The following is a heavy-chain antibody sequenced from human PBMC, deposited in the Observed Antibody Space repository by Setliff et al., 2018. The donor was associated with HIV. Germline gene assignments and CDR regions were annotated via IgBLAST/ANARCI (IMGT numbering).Heavy chain of an antibody. V-gene: IGHV4-39*01. Sequence: PSETLSLTCAVYGGSFSGYYWGWIRQPPGKGLEWIGSIYYSGSTYYNPSLKSRVTISVDTSKNQFSLKLSSVTAADTAVYYCARQWPYYYYMDVWGKGTTVTVSS. D-gene: IGHD5-12*01. J-gene: IGHJ6*03. CDR2: IYYSGST. CDR1: GGSFSGYY. CDR3: ARQWPYYYYMDV.